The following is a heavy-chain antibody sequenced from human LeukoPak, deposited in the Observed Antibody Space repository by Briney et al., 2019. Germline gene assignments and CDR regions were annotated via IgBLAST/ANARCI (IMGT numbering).Heavy chain of an antibody. D-gene: IGHD3-3*01. J-gene: IGHJ4*02. Sequence: GGSLRLSCAASGFTFSSYSMNWVRQAPGKGLEWVSSISSSSSYIYYADSVKGRFTISRDNAKNSLYLQMNSLRAEDTAVYYCASAYDFWSGEPRFDYWGQGTLVTVSS. CDR1: GFTFSSYS. CDR2: ISSSSSYI. V-gene: IGHV3-21*01. CDR3: ASAYDFWSGEPRFDY.